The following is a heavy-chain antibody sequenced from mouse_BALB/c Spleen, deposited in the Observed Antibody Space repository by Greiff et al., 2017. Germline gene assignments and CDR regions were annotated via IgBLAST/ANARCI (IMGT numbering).Heavy chain of an antibody. CDR3: ARGRKYGPYYYAMDY. CDR2: INPSDSYT. V-gene: IGHV1-69*02. CDR1: GYTFTSYY. J-gene: IGHJ4*01. Sequence: VQLQQSGAELVKPGASVKLSCKASGYTFTSYYMYWVKQRPGQGLEWIGEINPSDSYTNYNQKFKGKATLTVDKSSSTAYMQLSSLTSEDSAVYYCARGRKYGPYYYAMDYWGQGTSVTVSS. D-gene: IGHD2-10*02.